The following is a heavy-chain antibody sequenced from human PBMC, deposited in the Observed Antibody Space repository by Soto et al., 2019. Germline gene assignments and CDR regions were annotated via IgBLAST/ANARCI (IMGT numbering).Heavy chain of an antibody. Sequence: QVQLVQSGAEVKKPGSSVKVSCKASGGTFSSYAISWVRQAPGQGLEWMGGIIPIFGTANYAQKFQGRVTNTADESTSTDYMELSSLRSEDTAVYYCAGYSSSSGGNYYYYYGMDVWGQGTTVTVSS. D-gene: IGHD6-6*01. CDR3: AGYSSSSGGNYYYYYGMDV. V-gene: IGHV1-69*01. J-gene: IGHJ6*02. CDR1: GGTFSSYA. CDR2: IIPIFGTA.